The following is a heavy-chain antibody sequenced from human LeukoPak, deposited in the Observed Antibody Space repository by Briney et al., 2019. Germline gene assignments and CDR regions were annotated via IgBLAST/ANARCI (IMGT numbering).Heavy chain of an antibody. Sequence: GGTLRLSCAASGFTFSSYGMTWVRQAPGKGLEWVSAISGSGGSIYYADSVKGRFTISRDNSKNTLYLQMNSLRAEDTAVYYCARGGCSGGSCYLDYWGQGTLVTVSS. CDR2: ISGSGGSI. CDR3: ARGGCSGGSCYLDY. J-gene: IGHJ4*02. CDR1: GFTFSSYG. D-gene: IGHD2-15*01. V-gene: IGHV3-23*01.